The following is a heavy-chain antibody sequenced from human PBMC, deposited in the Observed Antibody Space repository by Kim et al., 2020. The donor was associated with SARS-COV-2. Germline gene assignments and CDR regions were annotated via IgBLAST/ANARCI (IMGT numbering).Heavy chain of an antibody. CDR3: ARDGIGGLDY. J-gene: IGHJ4*02. D-gene: IGHD1-26*01. CDR2: ISYDGSNK. V-gene: IGHV3-30*04. Sequence: LSLTCAASGFTFSSYAMHWVRQAPGKGLEWVAVISYDGSNKYYADSVKGRFTISRDNSKNTLYLQMNSLRAEDTAVYYCARDGIGGLDYWGQGTLVTVSS. CDR1: GFTFSSYA.